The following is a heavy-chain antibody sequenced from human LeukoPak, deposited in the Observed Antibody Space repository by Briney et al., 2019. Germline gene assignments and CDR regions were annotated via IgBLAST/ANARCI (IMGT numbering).Heavy chain of an antibody. Sequence: SGGSLRLSCAASGFTFSSYSMNWVRQAPGKGLEWVSSISSSSSYIYYADSVKGRFTISRDNAKNSLYLQMNSLRAEDTAVYYCARGAPKAHDFSSGPYYFDYWGQGTLVTVSS. D-gene: IGHD3-3*01. CDR2: ISSSSSYI. CDR1: GFTFSSYS. V-gene: IGHV3-21*01. CDR3: ARGAPKAHDFSSGPYYFDY. J-gene: IGHJ4*02.